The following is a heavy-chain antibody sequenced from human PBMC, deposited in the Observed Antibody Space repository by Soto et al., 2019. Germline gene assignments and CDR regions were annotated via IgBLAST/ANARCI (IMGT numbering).Heavy chain of an antibody. Sequence: QVQLVQSGAEVKKPGSSVKVSCKASGGTFSSYAISWVRQAPGLGLEWMGGIIPMFGKANYAQKFQGRVTITADESTRTAYMELSSLRSEDTAVYYCAIASDYPILTGYQQVYYYGMDVRGQGTTVTVSS. CDR3: AIASDYPILTGYQQVYYYGMDV. D-gene: IGHD3-9*01. V-gene: IGHV1-69*01. CDR1: GGTFSSYA. CDR2: IIPMFGKA. J-gene: IGHJ6*02.